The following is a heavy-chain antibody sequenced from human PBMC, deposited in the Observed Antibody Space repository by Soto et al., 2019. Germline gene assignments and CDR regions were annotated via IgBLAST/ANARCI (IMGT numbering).Heavy chain of an antibody. CDR3: AKGRGSGWAWYFDN. J-gene: IGHJ4*02. CDR2: ISDTGAST. V-gene: IGHV3-23*01. Sequence: EVRLLEAGGGLKQPGGSLRLSCAASGFTFKESAMNWVRQAPGKGLEWVASISDTGASTWYAESVRGRLSISRDNSKNTLYLQMYSLRGEDTAVYYCAKGRGSGWAWYFDNWGQGTLVTVSS. D-gene: IGHD6-19*01. CDR1: GFTFKESA.